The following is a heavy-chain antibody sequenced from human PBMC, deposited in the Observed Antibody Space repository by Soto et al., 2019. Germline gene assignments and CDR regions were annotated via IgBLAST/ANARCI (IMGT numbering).Heavy chain of an antibody. CDR3: TRADGYDISGYIVDY. J-gene: IGHJ4*02. CDR1: GFTFGDYA. Sequence: HPGGSLRLSCTASGFTFGDYAMSWFRQAPGKGLEWVSFIRSKASDGTTEYAASVKGRFTISRDDSKSIAYLQMNSLKTEDTAVYYCTRADGYDISGYIVDYWGQGT. V-gene: IGHV3-49*03. CDR2: IRSKASDGTT. D-gene: IGHD3-22*01.